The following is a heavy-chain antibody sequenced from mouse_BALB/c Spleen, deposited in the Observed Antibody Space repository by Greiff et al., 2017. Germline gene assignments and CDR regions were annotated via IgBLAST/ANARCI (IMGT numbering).Heavy chain of an antibody. CDR3: ARLSYYGSDAMDY. J-gene: IGHJ4*01. Sequence: EVKLVESGPGLVKPSQSLSLTCTVTGYSITSDYAWNWIRQFPGNKLEWMGYISYSGSTSYNPSLKSRISITRDTSKNQFFLQLNSVTTEDTATYYCARLSYYGSDAMDYWGQGTSVTVSS. V-gene: IGHV3-2*02. CDR1: GYSITSDYA. D-gene: IGHD1-1*01. CDR2: ISYSGST.